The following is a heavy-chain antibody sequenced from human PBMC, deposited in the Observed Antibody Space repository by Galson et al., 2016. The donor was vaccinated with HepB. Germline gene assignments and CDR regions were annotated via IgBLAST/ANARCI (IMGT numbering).Heavy chain of an antibody. V-gene: IGHV3-9*01. CDR1: GFSFEDYA. CDR3: ARDIAPLGDLSFIDS. Sequence: SLRLSCAASGFSFEDYAMHWVRQPPGKGLEWVSGISWNGDGIGYADSVKGRFTISRDNAKNSLYLQMNSLRTEDTALYYFARDIAPLGDLSFIDSWGQGTLVTVSS. D-gene: IGHD3-16*02. J-gene: IGHJ4*02. CDR2: ISWNGDGI.